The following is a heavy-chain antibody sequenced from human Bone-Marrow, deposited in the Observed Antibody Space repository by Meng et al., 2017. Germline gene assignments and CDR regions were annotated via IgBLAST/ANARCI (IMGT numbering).Heavy chain of an antibody. D-gene: IGHD2-15*01. CDR1: GFSLSTSGVG. CDR2: IYWDDDK. V-gene: IGHV2-5*02. CDR3: AHRGGGDWFDP. J-gene: IGHJ5*02. Sequence: QITLKESGPTLVKPPQTLTLICTFSGFSLSTSGVGGGWIRQPPGKALEWLALIYWDDDKRYSPSLKSRLTITKDTSKNQVVLTMTNMDPVDTATYYCAHRGGGDWFDPWGQGTLVTVSS.